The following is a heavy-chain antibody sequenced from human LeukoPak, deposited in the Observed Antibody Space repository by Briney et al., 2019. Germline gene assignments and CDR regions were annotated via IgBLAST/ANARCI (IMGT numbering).Heavy chain of an antibody. CDR3: ARKDSSGYMAFDI. V-gene: IGHV3-7*01. D-gene: IGHD3-22*01. CDR1: GFTFSSYW. Sequence: GGSLRLSCAASGFTFSSYWMSWVRQAPGKGLEWVANIKQDGSEKYYLDSVKGRFTISRDNAKNSLYLQMNSLRAEDTAVYYCARKDSSGYMAFDIWGQGTMVTVSS. CDR2: IKQDGSEK. J-gene: IGHJ3*02.